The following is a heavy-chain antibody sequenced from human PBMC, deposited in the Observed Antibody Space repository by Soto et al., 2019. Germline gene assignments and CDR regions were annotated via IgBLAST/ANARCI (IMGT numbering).Heavy chain of an antibody. V-gene: IGHV4-39*01. D-gene: IGHD3-3*01. CDR2: IYYSGST. J-gene: IGHJ3*02. CDR3: ARHVDYDFWSGYTPGAFDI. CDR1: GGSISSSSYY. Sequence: QLQLQESGPGLVKPSETLSLTCTVSGGSISSSSYYWGWIRQPPGKGLEWIGSIYYSGSTYYNPSLKSRVTISVDTSKNQFSLKLSSVTAADTAVYYCARHVDYDFWSGYTPGAFDIWGQGTMVTVSS.